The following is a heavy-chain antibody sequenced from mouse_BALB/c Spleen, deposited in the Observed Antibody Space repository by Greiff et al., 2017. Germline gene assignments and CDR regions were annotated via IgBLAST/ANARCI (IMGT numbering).Heavy chain of an antibody. CDR1: GFTFSSYA. V-gene: IGHV5-6-5*01. J-gene: IGHJ3*01. CDR3: AREDDYAWFAY. CDR2: ISSGGST. D-gene: IGHD2-4*01. Sequence: VESGGGLVKPGGSLKLSCAASGFTFSSYAMSWVRQTPEKRLEWVASISSGGSTYYPDSVKGRFTISRDNARNILYLQMSSLRSEDTAMYYCAREDDYAWFAYWGQGTLVTVSA.